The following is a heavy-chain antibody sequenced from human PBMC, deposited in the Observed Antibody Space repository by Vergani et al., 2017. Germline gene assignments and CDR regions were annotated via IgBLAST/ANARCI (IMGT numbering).Heavy chain of an antibody. V-gene: IGHV3-23*01. J-gene: IGHJ6*03. CDR2: ISASGSST. CDR1: GITFKSYA. Sequence: EVQLLESGGGLVQPGGSLRVSCAASGITFKSYAMSWVRQAPGKGLEWVSAISASGSSTHYADSLKGRFTISRDNSKNILYLQMNSLRAEDTAVYHCAKFTPQYTYGPNYYYYYMDVWGKGTTVTVSS. CDR3: AKFTPQYTYGPNYYYYYMDV. D-gene: IGHD5-18*01.